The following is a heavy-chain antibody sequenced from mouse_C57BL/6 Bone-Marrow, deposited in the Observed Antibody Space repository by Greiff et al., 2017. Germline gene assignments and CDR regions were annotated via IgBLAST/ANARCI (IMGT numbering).Heavy chain of an antibody. Sequence: VKLVESGPGLVQPSQSLSITCTVSGFSLTSYGVHWVRQSPGKGLEWLGVIWRGGSTDYNAAFMSRLSITKDNSKSQVFFKMNSLQADDTAIYYCAKRQLTDWYFDVWGTGTTVTVSS. J-gene: IGHJ1*03. V-gene: IGHV2-5*01. CDR2: IWRGGST. CDR3: AKRQLTDWYFDV. D-gene: IGHD3-3*01. CDR1: GFSLTSYG.